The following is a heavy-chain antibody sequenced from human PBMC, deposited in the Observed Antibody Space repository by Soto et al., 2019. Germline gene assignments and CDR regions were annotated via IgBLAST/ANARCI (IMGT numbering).Heavy chain of an antibody. CDR1: GGSVSSGSYY. J-gene: IGHJ4*02. V-gene: IGHV4-61*01. D-gene: IGHD3-22*01. Sequence: SETLSLTCTVSGGSVSSGSYYWSWIRQPPGKGLEWIGYIYDNGITSQNPSLKSRVTMSADTSQNQFSLKLTSVTGADTAVYFCARTYDSNGYANEFDSWGQGILVTVSS. CDR3: ARTYDSNGYANEFDS. CDR2: IYDNGIT.